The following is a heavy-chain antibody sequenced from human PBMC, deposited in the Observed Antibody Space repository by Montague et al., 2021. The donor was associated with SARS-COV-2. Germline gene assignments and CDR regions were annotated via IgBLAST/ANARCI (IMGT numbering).Heavy chain of an antibody. D-gene: IGHD6-19*01. CDR1: GFTFSSYS. V-gene: IGHV3-30*04. CDR3: ARGTGISSGWFDY. J-gene: IGHJ4*02. Sequence: SLRLSCAASGFTFSSYSMHWVRQAPGKGLAWVAVITYDGSNIYXXXSXXVRFTISRDNSKNTLYLQLNSLRAEDTAVYYCARGTGISSGWFDYWGQGTLVTVSS. CDR2: ITYDGSNI.